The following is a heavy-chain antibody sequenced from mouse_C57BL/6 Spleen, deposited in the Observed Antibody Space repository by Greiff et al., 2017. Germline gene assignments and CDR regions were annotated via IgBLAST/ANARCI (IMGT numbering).Heavy chain of an antibody. V-gene: IGHV1-82*01. Sequence: QVQLQQSGPELVKPGASVKISCKASGYAFRSSWMNWVKQRPGKGLEWIGRIYPGDGDTNYNGKFKGKATLTADKSSSTAYMQLSSLTSEDSAVYFCARSGGYDVLFDYWGQGTTLTVSS. J-gene: IGHJ2*01. CDR1: GYAFRSSW. D-gene: IGHD2-2*01. CDR2: IYPGDGDT. CDR3: ARSGGYDVLFDY.